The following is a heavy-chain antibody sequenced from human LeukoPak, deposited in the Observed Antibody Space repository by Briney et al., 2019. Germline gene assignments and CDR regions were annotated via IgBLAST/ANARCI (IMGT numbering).Heavy chain of an antibody. V-gene: IGHV3-15*01. D-gene: IGHD3-16*01. Sequence: GGSLRLSCTASGFTFSNAWMSWVRQAPGKGLEWVGRVKSKTDGGTTDYAAPVKGRFTISRDDSKNTLYLRMNSLKTEDTAVYYCTTAGPHDSFDYWGQGTLVTVSS. J-gene: IGHJ4*02. CDR1: GFTFSNAW. CDR3: TTAGPHDSFDY. CDR2: VKSKTDGGTT.